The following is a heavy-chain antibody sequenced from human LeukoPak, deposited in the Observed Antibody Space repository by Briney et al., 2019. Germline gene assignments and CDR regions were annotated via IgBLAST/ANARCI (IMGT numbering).Heavy chain of an antibody. D-gene: IGHD2-15*01. CDR2: INPNTGGT. V-gene: IGHV1-2*06. CDR3: AIAGGGSCAFDI. CDR1: GYTFTGYF. Sequence: ASVKVSCKAFGYTFTGYFIHWVRQAPGQGLEWMGRINPNTGGTKYTQKFQGRVTMTRDTSISTAYMELSRLTSDDTAVYYCAIAGGGSCAFDIWGQGTMVTVSS. J-gene: IGHJ3*02.